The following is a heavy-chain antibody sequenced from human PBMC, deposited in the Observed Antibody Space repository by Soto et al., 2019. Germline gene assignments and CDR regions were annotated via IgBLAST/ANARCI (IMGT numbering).Heavy chain of an antibody. CDR1: GFTFSIND. CDR3: AKDHQTYNWDYLFDS. Sequence: GGSLRLSCAASGFTFSINDMHWVRQAPGRGLEWVAVISNDGNNKYYADSVKGRFTLSRDNSKNMVYLQMDSLRVEDTAVYFCAKDHQTYNWDYLFDSWGQGTLVTVS. J-gene: IGHJ4*02. D-gene: IGHD1-7*01. CDR2: ISNDGNNK. V-gene: IGHV3-30*18.